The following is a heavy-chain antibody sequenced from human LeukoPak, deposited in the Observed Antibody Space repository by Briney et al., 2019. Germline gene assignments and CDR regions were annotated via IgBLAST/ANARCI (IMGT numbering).Heavy chain of an antibody. J-gene: IGHJ5*02. D-gene: IGHD3-10*01. CDR3: ARALGYGSGTYRFDP. CDR2: IDTAGDT. Sequence: GGSLRLSCAASGFTFSNYDMHWVRQAAGKGLEWVSGIDTAGDTYYPGSVKGRFTISRENAKYSLYLQMNSLRAGDTAVYYCARALGYGSGTYRFDPWGQGTLVTVSS. CDR1: GFTFSNYD. V-gene: IGHV3-13*04.